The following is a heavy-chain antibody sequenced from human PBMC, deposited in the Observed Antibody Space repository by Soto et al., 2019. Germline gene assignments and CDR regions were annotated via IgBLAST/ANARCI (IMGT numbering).Heavy chain of an antibody. J-gene: IGHJ6*02. D-gene: IGHD6-13*01. CDR1: GFTFSSYC. CDR3: AKDHFVAAAGRGYYYYGMDV. V-gene: IGHV3-30*18. Sequence: LRLSCAASGFTFSSYCMHWVRQAPGKGLEWVAVISYDGSNKYYADSVKGRFTISRDNSKNTLYLQMNSLRAEDTAVYYCAKDHFVAAAGRGYYYYGMDVWGQGTTVTVSS. CDR2: ISYDGSNK.